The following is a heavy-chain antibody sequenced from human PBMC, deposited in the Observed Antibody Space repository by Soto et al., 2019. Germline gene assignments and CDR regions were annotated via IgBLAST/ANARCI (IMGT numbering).Heavy chain of an antibody. V-gene: IGHV4-59*01. D-gene: IGHD2-21*02. CDR2: IYYSGST. CDR1: GGSIISYY. Sequence: SETLSLTCTVSGGSIISYYWSWIRQPPGKGLEWIGYIYYSGSTNYNPSLKSRVTISVDTSKNQFSLKLSSVTAADTAVYYCARVTRVVVTGAIDNWFDPWGQGTLVTVSS. CDR3: ARVTRVVVTGAIDNWFDP. J-gene: IGHJ5*02.